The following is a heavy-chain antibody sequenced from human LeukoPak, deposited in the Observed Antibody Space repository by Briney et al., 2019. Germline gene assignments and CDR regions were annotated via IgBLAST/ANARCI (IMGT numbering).Heavy chain of an antibody. J-gene: IGHJ4*02. D-gene: IGHD3-22*01. Sequence: GSLRLSCAASGFTFSSYWMHWVRQPPGKGLEWIGSIYYSGSTYYNPSLKSRVTISVDTSKNQFSLKLSSVTAADTAVYYCAREIYYYGSSGYYFDYWGQGTLVTVSS. CDR1: GFTFSSYW. V-gene: IGHV4-39*07. CDR3: AREIYYYGSSGYYFDY. CDR2: IYYSGST.